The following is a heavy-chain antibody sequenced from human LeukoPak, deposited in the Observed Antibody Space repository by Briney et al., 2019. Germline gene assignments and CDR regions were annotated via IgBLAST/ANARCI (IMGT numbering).Heavy chain of an antibody. J-gene: IGHJ4*02. CDR2: MNPNSGNT. V-gene: IGHV1-8*01. CDR3: ARVLPDYYDSSGSFDY. CDR1: GYTFTSYD. Sequence: ASGKVSCKASGYTFTSYDINWVRQATGQGLEWMGWMNPNSGNTGYAQKFQGRVTMTRNTSISTAYMELSSLRSEDTAVYYCARVLPDYYDSSGSFDYWGQGTLVTVSS. D-gene: IGHD3-22*01.